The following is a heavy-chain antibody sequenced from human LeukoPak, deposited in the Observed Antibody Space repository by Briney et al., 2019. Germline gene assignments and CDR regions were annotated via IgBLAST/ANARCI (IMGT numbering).Heavy chain of an antibody. CDR3: ARNRGDNTFDY. D-gene: IGHD3-10*01. J-gene: IGHJ4*02. CDR1: GYCFTSYW. V-gene: IGHV5-51*01. Sequence: GESLKISCKGSGYCFTSYWIAWLRRLPGKGLEWMGIVYPGDSNTRYSPSFEGQVTISADKSMNTAYLQWSSLKASGTAMYYCARNRGDNTFDYWGQGTLVTVSS. CDR2: VYPGDSNT.